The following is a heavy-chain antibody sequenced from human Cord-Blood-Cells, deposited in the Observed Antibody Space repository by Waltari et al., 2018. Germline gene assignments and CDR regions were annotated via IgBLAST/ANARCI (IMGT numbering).Heavy chain of an antibody. CDR2: IKQDGSEK. CDR3: AQWAVAGSFDY. V-gene: IGHV3-7*01. CDR1: GFTFSSYW. D-gene: IGHD6-19*01. J-gene: IGHJ4*02. Sequence: EVQLVESGGGLVQPGGSLRLSCAASGFTFSSYWMSCVRQAPGKGLEGVANIKQDGSEKYYVDSVKGRFTISRDNAKNSLYLQMNSLRAEDTAVYYCAQWAVAGSFDYWGQGTLVTVSS.